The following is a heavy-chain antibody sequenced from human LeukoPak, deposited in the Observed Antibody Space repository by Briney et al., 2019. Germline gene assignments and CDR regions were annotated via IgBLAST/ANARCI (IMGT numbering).Heavy chain of an antibody. J-gene: IGHJ5*02. D-gene: IGHD3-10*01. V-gene: IGHV1-69*13. CDR2: IIPIFGTA. CDR1: GGTFSSYA. Sequence: ASVKVSCKASGGTFSSYAISWVRQAPGQGLEWMGGIIPIFGTANYAQKFQGRVTNTADESTSTAYMELSSLRSEDTAVYYCARKGFGEYWFDPWGQGTLVTVSS. CDR3: ARKGFGEYWFDP.